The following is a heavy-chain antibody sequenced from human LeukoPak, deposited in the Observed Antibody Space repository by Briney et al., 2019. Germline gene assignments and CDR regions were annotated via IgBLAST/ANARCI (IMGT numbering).Heavy chain of an antibody. CDR1: GYIFTSYY. Sequence: AASVTVSCKASGYIFTSYYMHWVRQAPGQGLEWMGIINPSGGSTSYAQKFQGRVTMTRDTSTSTVYMELSSLRSEDTAVYYCTRDWIAAALFDPWGQGTLVTVSS. CDR2: INPSGGST. V-gene: IGHV1-46*01. D-gene: IGHD6-13*01. J-gene: IGHJ5*02. CDR3: TRDWIAAALFDP.